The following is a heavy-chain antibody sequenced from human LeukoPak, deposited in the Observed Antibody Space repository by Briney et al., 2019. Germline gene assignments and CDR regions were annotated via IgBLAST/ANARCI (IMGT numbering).Heavy chain of an antibody. J-gene: IGHJ3*02. Sequence: GASVKVSCKASGYTFTSYDINWVRQAPGQGLEWMGWMNPNSGNTDYAQKFQGRVTMTRNTSISTAYMELSSLRSEDTAVYYCARGPLIAVAGNDAFDIWGQGTMVTVSS. V-gene: IGHV1-8*01. D-gene: IGHD6-19*01. CDR1: GYTFTSYD. CDR2: MNPNSGNT. CDR3: ARGPLIAVAGNDAFDI.